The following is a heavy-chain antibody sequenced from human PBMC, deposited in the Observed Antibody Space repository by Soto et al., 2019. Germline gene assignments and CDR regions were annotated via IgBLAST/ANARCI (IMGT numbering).Heavy chain of an antibody. CDR3: ASALRFLEWLFWPS. CDR2: IIPIFGTA. Sequence: SVKVSGKASGGTFSSYAISWVRQAPGQGLEWMGGIIPIFGTANYAQKFQGRVTITADESTSTAYMELSSLRSEDTAVYYCASALRFLEWLFWPSWGQGTLVTVSS. CDR1: GGTFSSYA. V-gene: IGHV1-69*13. D-gene: IGHD3-3*01. J-gene: IGHJ5*02.